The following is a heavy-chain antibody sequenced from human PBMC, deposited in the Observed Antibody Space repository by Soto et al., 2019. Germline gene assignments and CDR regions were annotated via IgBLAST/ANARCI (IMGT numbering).Heavy chain of an antibody. J-gene: IGHJ4*02. CDR2: IYWDDDK. Sequence: QITLKESGPTLVKTTQTLTLTCTFSGFSLSTSGVGVGWIRQPTGKALEWLALIYWDDDKRYSPSLKSRLTITKDTSKNPVVLTMTNMHPVDTATYYFPHVRRLAYGYWGQGTLVTFSS. CDR1: GFSLSTSGVG. D-gene: IGHD4-17*01. CDR3: PHVRRLAYGY. V-gene: IGHV2-5*02.